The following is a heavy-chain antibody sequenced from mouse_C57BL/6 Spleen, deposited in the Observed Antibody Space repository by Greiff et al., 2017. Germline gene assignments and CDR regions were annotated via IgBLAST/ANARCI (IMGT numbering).Heavy chain of an antibody. Sequence: QVQLQQPGAELVRPGSSVKLSCKASGYTFTSYWMHWVKQRPIQGLEWIGNIDPSDSETHYNQKFKDKATLTVDKSSSIAYMQLSSLTSEDSAVYYCARWGSGYLCYYAMDYWGQGTSVTVSA. CDR2: IDPSDSET. D-gene: IGHD3-2*02. V-gene: IGHV1-52*01. CDR1: GYTFTSYW. CDR3: ARWGSGYLCYYAMDY. J-gene: IGHJ4*01.